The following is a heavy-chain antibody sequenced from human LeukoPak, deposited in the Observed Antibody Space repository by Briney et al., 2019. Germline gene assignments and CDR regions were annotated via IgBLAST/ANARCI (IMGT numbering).Heavy chain of an antibody. CDR3: ARQSGGYSYGSFDY. V-gene: IGHV4-38-2*01. CDR1: GYSISSGYY. CDR2: IYHSGST. J-gene: IGHJ4*02. Sequence: SETLSLTCAVSGYSISSGYYWGWIRQPPGKGLEWIGSIYHSGSTYYNPSLKSRVTISVDTSKNQFSLKLSPVTAADTAVYYCARQSGGYSYGSFDYWGQGTLVTVSS. D-gene: IGHD5-18*01.